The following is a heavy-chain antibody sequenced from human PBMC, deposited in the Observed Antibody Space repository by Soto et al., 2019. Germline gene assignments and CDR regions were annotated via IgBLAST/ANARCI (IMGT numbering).Heavy chain of an antibody. D-gene: IGHD2-2*01. CDR1: VFTFSSYA. V-gene: IGHV3-30*02. Sequence: GGSLRLSCAASVFTFSSYAMHCVRHSPGKWLEWVAVIWFDGSSENYADSVKGRFTISRDNSKKTVYLQMDSLRVEDTGVYFCAKSWGSSASWYFYAMEVWGQGTTVSVS. CDR2: IWFDGSSE. J-gene: IGHJ6*01. CDR3: AKSWGSSASWYFYAMEV.